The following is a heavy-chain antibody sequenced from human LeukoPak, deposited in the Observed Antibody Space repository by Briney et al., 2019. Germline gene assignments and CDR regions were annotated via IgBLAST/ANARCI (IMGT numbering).Heavy chain of an antibody. CDR3: ARGSVDDIVVVTATLDY. CDR2: INHNNGGT. CDR1: GYTFTGYY. V-gene: IGHV1-2*02. J-gene: IGHJ4*02. Sequence: GASVKVSCKASGYTFTGYYMHWVRQAPGQGLEWMGGINHNNGGTNYAQKFQGRVTMTRDTSISTAYMELSRLRSDDTAVYYCARGSVDDIVVVTATLDYWGQGTLVTVSS. D-gene: IGHD2-21*02.